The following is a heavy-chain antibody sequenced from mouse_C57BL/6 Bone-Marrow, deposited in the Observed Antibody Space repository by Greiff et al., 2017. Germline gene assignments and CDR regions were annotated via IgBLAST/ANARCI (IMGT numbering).Heavy chain of an antibody. D-gene: IGHD1-1*01. CDR1: GYTFTSYW. CDR2: IYPSDSET. V-gene: IGHV1-61*01. Sequence: QVQLQQPGAELVRPGSSVKLSCKASGYTFTSYWMDWVKQRPGQGLEWIGNIYPSDSETHYNQKFKDKATLTVDKSSSTAYMQLSSLTSEDSAVYYCARSDYYGSSSAWFAYWGQGTLVTVSA. J-gene: IGHJ3*01. CDR3: ARSDYYGSSSAWFAY.